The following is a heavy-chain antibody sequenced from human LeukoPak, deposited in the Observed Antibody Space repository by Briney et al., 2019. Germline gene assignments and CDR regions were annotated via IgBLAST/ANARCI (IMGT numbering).Heavy chain of an antibody. D-gene: IGHD6-13*01. Sequence: SETLSLTCSVSGDSISRSSYYWGWIRQPPGEGLEWIGTIYYDGSTYHNPSLKSRVTISVDTSKNQFSLKLSFVTAADTAVYYCARDFSTSYSSSWFPYNWFDPWGQGTLVTVSS. V-gene: IGHV4-39*07. CDR2: IYYDGST. J-gene: IGHJ5*02. CDR3: ARDFSTSYSSSWFPYNWFDP. CDR1: GDSISRSSYY.